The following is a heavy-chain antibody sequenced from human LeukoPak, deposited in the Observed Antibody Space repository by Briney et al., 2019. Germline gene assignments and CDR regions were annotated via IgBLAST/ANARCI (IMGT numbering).Heavy chain of an antibody. CDR3: ARGMPHPYDYYYYNLDV. CDR2: IYYSGST. V-gene: IGHV4-59*01. J-gene: IGHJ6*02. D-gene: IGHD2-2*01. Sequence: PSETLSLTCTVSGGSISNYYWSWIRQPPGKGLEWIGYIYYSGSTTYDPSLKSRVTISVDMSKNQFSLKLRSVTAADTAVYYCARGMPHPYDYYYYNLDVWGQGTTVTVSS. CDR1: GGSISNYY.